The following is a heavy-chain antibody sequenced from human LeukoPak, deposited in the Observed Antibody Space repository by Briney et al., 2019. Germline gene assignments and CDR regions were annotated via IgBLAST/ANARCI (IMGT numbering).Heavy chain of an antibody. D-gene: IGHD6-19*01. V-gene: IGHV4-39*07. CDR3: ARSQQWLRYWFDP. J-gene: IGHJ5*02. Sequence: SETLSLTCTVSGGSISSSSYYWGWIRQPPGKGLEWIGSIYYSGSTYYNPSLKSRVTISVDTSKNQFSLKLSSVTAADTTVYYCARSQQWLRYWFDPWGQGTLVTVSS. CDR1: GGSISSSSYY. CDR2: IYYSGST.